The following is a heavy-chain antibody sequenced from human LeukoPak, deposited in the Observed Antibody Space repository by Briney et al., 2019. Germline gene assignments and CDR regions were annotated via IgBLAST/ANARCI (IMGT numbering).Heavy chain of an antibody. CDR3: AKEFDDYYGSGSHPLDY. CDR1: GFTFSSYG. V-gene: IGHV3-30*18. Sequence: TGRSLRLSCAASGFTFSSYGMHWVRQAPGTGLEWVAVISYDGSNKYYADSVKGRFTISRDNSKNTLYLQMNSLRAEDTAVYYCAKEFDDYYGSGSHPLDYWGQGTLVTVSS. CDR2: ISYDGSNK. D-gene: IGHD3-10*01. J-gene: IGHJ4*02.